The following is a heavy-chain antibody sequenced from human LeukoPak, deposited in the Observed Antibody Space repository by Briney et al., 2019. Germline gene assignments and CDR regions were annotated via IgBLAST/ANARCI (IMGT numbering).Heavy chain of an antibody. CDR2: ISSSGSTI. V-gene: IGHV3-48*03. CDR1: GFTFSSYE. D-gene: IGHD2-21*02. Sequence: AGGSLRLSCAASGFTFSSYEMNWVRQAPGKGLEWVSYISSSGSTIYYADSVKGRFTISRDNAKNSLYLQMNSLRAEDTAVYYCARVSQPRGGDGYWGQGTLVTVSS. CDR3: ARVSQPRGGDGY. J-gene: IGHJ4*02.